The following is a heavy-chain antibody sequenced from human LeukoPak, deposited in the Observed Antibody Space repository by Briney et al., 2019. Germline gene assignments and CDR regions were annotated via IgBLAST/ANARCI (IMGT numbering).Heavy chain of an antibody. Sequence: QSGGSLRLSCAASGFTFDDYAMHWVRQAPGKGLEWVSGISWNSGSIGYADSVKGRFTISRDNAKNSLYLQMNSQRAEDTALYYCAKGPMIAGDYFDYWGQGTLVTASS. V-gene: IGHV3-9*01. CDR1: GFTFDDYA. J-gene: IGHJ4*02. CDR2: ISWNSGSI. D-gene: IGHD3-22*01. CDR3: AKGPMIAGDYFDY.